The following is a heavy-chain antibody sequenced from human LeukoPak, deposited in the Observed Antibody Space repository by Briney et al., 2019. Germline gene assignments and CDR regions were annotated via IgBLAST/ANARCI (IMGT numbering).Heavy chain of an antibody. Sequence: GESLKISFKGAGYSFTSYWIGWGRQRPGKGVEWMGIIYPGDSETRYSPSSQGQVTISADKSISTAYLQWSSLKASDTAMYYCARHGSSGWYSDYWGQGTLVTVSS. J-gene: IGHJ4*02. D-gene: IGHD6-19*01. CDR1: GYSFTSYW. V-gene: IGHV5-51*01. CDR2: IYPGDSET. CDR3: ARHGSSGWYSDY.